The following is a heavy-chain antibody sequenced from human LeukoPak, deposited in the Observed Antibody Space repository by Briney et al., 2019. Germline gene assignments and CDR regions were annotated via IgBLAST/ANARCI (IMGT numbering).Heavy chain of an antibody. Sequence: GASVKVSCKASGYTFTGYYMHWVRQAPGQGLEWMGWINPNSGGTNYAQKFQGRVTTTRDTSISTAYMELSRLRSDDTAVYYCARTDCSGGSCYAGDAFDIWGQGTMVTVSS. CDR2: INPNSGGT. CDR3: ARTDCSGGSCYAGDAFDI. J-gene: IGHJ3*02. CDR1: GYTFTGYY. D-gene: IGHD2-15*01. V-gene: IGHV1-2*02.